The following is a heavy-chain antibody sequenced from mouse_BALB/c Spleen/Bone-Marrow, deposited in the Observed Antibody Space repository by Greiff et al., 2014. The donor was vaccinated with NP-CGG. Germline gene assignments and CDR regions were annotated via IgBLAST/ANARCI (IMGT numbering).Heavy chain of an antibody. D-gene: IGHD4-1*01. J-gene: IGHJ2*01. Sequence: EVQGVESGPELVKPGASVKIPCKASGYTFTDYNMDWVKQSHGKSLEWIGDINPNNGGTIYNQKFKDKATLTVDKSSSTAYMELRSLTSEDTAVYYCVREDWDGDFDYWGQGTILTVSS. V-gene: IGHV1-18*01. CDR3: VREDWDGDFDY. CDR2: INPNNGGT. CDR1: GYTFTDYN.